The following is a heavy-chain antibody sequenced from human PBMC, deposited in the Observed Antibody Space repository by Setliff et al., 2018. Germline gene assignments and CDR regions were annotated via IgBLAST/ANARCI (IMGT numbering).Heavy chain of an antibody. V-gene: IGHV4-34*01. CDR3: ARPTXXHSIGCSD. D-gene: IGHD6-19*01. CDR1: GGSFSTYY. J-gene: IGHJ4*02. CDR2: INHSGST. Sequence: PSETLSLTCAVYGGSFSTYYWIWIRQPPGKGLEWIGEINHSGSTNYNPSLKSRVTISVDTSKNQFSLKLRSVTAADTAIYYCARPTXXHSIGCSDWGQGTLVTVSS.